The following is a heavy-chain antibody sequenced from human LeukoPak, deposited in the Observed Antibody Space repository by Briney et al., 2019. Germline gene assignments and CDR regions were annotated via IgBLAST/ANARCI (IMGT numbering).Heavy chain of an antibody. Sequence: GGSLRLSCAASGFTFNSFDMSWVRQAPGKGLEGVSAISGGGRTYYQDSVKGRFSNSRDNSKNTLNLQMNSLRAEDTALYYCAKVRGSSGWINDYWGQGTLVTVSS. CDR2: ISGGGRT. CDR1: GFTFNSFD. J-gene: IGHJ4*02. V-gene: IGHV3-23*01. CDR3: AKVRGSSGWINDY. D-gene: IGHD6-19*01.